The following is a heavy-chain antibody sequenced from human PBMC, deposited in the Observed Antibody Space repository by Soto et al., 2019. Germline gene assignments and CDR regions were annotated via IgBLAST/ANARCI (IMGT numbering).Heavy chain of an antibody. CDR3: TTYIVVVPAAMRRFDY. Sequence: GGSLRLSCAASGFTFSNAWMSWVRQAPGKGLEWVGRIKSKTDGGTTDYAAPVKGRFTISRDDSKNTLYLQMNSLKTEDTAVYYCTTYIVVVPAAMRRFDYWGQGTLVTVSS. V-gene: IGHV3-15*01. J-gene: IGHJ4*02. CDR2: IKSKTDGGTT. D-gene: IGHD2-2*01. CDR1: GFTFSNAW.